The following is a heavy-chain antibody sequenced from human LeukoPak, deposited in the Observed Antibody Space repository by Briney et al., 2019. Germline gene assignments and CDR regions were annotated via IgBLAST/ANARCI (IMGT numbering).Heavy chain of an antibody. CDR3: TKDLSWAFDY. J-gene: IGHJ4*02. Sequence: GGTLRLSCAASGFTFSSYGMSWARQAPGKGLEWVSAISGSGGSTYYADSVKGRFTISRDNSKNTLYLQMNSLRADDTAVYYCTKDLSWAFDYWGQGTLVTVSS. CDR1: GFTFSSYG. V-gene: IGHV3-23*01. D-gene: IGHD3-16*01. CDR2: ISGSGGST.